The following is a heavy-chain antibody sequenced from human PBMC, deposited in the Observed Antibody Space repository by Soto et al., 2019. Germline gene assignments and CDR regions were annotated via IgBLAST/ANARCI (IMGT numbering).Heavy chain of an antibody. CDR2: ISYDGSNK. D-gene: IGHD2-2*03. Sequence: QVQLVESGGGVVQPGRSLRLSCAASGFTFSSYGMHWVRQAPGKGLEWVAVISYDGSNKYYADSVKGRFTISRDNSKNTLYLQMNSLRAEDTAVYYCAKDGYCSSTSCQTAFLNYSYYGMDVWGQGTTVTVSS. V-gene: IGHV3-30*18. CDR3: AKDGYCSSTSCQTAFLNYSYYGMDV. J-gene: IGHJ6*02. CDR1: GFTFSSYG.